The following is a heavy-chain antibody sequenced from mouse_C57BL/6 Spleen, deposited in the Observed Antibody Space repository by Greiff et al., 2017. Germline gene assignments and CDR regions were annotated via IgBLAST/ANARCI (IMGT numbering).Heavy chain of an antibody. J-gene: IGHJ4*01. D-gene: IGHD6-1*01. V-gene: IGHV1-77*01. CDR3: ARSSGSYAMDY. CDR1: GYTFTDYY. CDR2: IGPGSGST. Sequence: QVQLQQSGAELVKPGASVKISCKASGYTFTDYYINWVKQRPGQGLEWIGKIGPGSGSTYYNETFKGKATFTADKSSSTAYLQISGLTSEASAVYFCARSSGSYAMDYWGQGTSVTVSS.